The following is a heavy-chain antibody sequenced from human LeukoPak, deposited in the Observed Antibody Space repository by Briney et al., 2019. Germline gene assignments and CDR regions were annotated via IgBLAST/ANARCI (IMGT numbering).Heavy chain of an antibody. V-gene: IGHV1-2*02. Sequence: ASVKVSCKASGYTFTGYYMHWVRQAPGQGLEWMGWINPNSGGTNYAQKLQGRVTMTTDTSTSTAYMELRSLRSDDTAVYYCAREEWELHNSRHFDYWGQGTLVTVSS. CDR1: GYTFTGYY. CDR3: AREEWELHNSRHFDY. J-gene: IGHJ4*02. D-gene: IGHD1-26*01. CDR2: INPNSGGT.